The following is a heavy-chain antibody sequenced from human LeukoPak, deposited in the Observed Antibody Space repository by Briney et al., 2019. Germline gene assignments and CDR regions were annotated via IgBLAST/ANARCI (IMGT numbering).Heavy chain of an antibody. CDR1: GFTFSSYW. CDR2: IKQDGSEK. Sequence: PGGSLRLSCAASGFTFSSYWMSWVRQAPGKGLEWVANIKQDGSEKYYVDSVKGRFTISRDNAKNSLYLQMNSLRAEDTAVYYCARGLLQVPAANNDYWGQGTLVTVSS. J-gene: IGHJ4*02. CDR3: ARGLLQVPAANNDY. D-gene: IGHD2-2*01. V-gene: IGHV3-7*01.